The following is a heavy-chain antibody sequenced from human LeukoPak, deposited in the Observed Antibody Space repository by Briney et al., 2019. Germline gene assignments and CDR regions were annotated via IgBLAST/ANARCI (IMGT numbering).Heavy chain of an antibody. D-gene: IGHD3-10*01. CDR2: INPSDGRT. V-gene: IGHV1-46*01. Sequence: ASVKVSCKASGYTFTNYYMHWVRQAPGQGLEWMGIINPSDGRTSYGQKFQGRVTMTRDTSTSTVYMKLSSLRSEDTAVYYCARASVEDYYGSGSSDYYMDVWGKGTTVTVSS. CDR3: ARASVEDYYGSGSSDYYMDV. J-gene: IGHJ6*03. CDR1: GYTFTNYY.